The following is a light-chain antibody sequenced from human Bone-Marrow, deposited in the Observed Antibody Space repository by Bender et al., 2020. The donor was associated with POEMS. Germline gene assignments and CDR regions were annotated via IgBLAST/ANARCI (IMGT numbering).Light chain of an antibody. Sequence: QSALTQSASVSGSPGQSITISCTGTSSDVGAYDLVSWYQHHPGKAPKLMIYDVSLRPSGVSNRFSGSKAGNTASLTISGLQTEDEADYFCCSHTTSTTWVFGGGTKLTVL. CDR3: CSHTTSTTWV. CDR2: DVS. J-gene: IGLJ3*02. V-gene: IGLV2-14*02. CDR1: SSDVGAYDL.